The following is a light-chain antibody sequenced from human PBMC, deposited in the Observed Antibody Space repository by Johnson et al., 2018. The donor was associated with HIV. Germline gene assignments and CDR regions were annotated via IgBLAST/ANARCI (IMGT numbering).Light chain of an antibody. CDR1: GSNIGSNT. CDR3: GTWYSSLSAYV. V-gene: IGLV1-51*02. CDR2: GND. J-gene: IGLJ1*01. Sequence: QSVLTQQPSASAPPGQRVTISCSGSGSNIGSNTVNWYQHLPGTAPKLLIYGNDKRPSGIPDRFPGSTSRTSANLGITGLHTGDEADYYCGTWYSSLSAYVFGTGTKVTVL.